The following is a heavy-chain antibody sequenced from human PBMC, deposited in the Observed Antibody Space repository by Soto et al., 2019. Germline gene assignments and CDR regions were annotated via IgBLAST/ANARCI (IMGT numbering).Heavy chain of an antibody. CDR1: GYTFTSYG. J-gene: IGHJ6*03. V-gene: IGHV1-18*01. D-gene: IGHD2-2*01. CDR3: ARDQGAAASTPYYYYMDV. CDR2: ISAYNGNT. Sequence: ASVKVSCKASGYTFTSYGISWVRQAPGQGLEWMGWISAYNGNTNYAQKLQGRVTMTTDTSTSTAYMELRSLRSDDTAVYYCARDQGAAASTPYYYYMDVWGKGTTVTVSS.